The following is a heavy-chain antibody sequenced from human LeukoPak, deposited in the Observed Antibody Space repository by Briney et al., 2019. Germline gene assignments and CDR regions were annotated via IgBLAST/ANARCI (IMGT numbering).Heavy chain of an antibody. Sequence: PGGSLRLSCAASGFTFSSYAMNWVRQAPGKGLEWVSAISGSGGSTYYADSVKGRFTISRDNSKNTLYLQMNSLRAEDTAVYYCAKVGHDFWSGYYFDYWGQGTLVTVSS. D-gene: IGHD3-3*01. CDR2: ISGSGGST. CDR1: GFTFSSYA. J-gene: IGHJ4*02. CDR3: AKVGHDFWSGYYFDY. V-gene: IGHV3-23*01.